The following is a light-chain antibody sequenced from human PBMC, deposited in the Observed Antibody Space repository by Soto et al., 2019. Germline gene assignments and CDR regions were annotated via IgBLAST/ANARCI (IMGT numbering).Light chain of an antibody. CDR1: QSVSSTY. CDR3: QQYGGSGWT. J-gene: IGKJ1*01. CDR2: GAS. Sequence: EIVLTQSPGTLSLSPGERATLSCRASQSVSSTYLAWYQQKPGQAPRLLIYGASNRATGIADRFSGSGSGTDFTLTISRLEPEDFAVYYCQQYGGSGWTFREGTRVDI. V-gene: IGKV3-20*01.